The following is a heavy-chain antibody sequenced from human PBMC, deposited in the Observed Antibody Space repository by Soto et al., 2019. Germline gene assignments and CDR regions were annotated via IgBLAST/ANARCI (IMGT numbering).Heavy chain of an antibody. CDR2: IYYSGST. CDR3: ARDNYYDSSGYLGWFDP. J-gene: IGHJ5*02. Sequence: ASETLSLTCTVSGGSISSYDWSWIRQPPGKGLEWIGYIYYSGSTNYNPSLKSRVTISVDTSKNQFSLKLSSVTAADTAVYYCARDNYYDSSGYLGWFDPWGQGTLVTVSS. V-gene: IGHV4-59*01. D-gene: IGHD3-22*01. CDR1: GGSISSYD.